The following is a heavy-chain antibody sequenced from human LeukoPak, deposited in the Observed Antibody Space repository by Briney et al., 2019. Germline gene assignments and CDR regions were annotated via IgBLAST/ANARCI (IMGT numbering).Heavy chain of an antibody. V-gene: IGHV3-30-3*01. Sequence: PGGSLRLSCAASGFTVSSNYMSWVRQAPGKGLEWVAVISYDGSNKYYADSVNGRFTISRDNSKNTLYLQMNSLRAEDTAVYYCARDRTARGAYYFDYWGQGTLVTVSS. CDR2: ISYDGSNK. D-gene: IGHD6-6*01. CDR1: GFTVSSNY. CDR3: ARDRTARGAYYFDY. J-gene: IGHJ4*02.